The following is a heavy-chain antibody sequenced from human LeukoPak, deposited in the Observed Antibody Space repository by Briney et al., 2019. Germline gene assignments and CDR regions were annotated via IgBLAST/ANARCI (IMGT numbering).Heavy chain of an antibody. CDR1: GFTFRTYW. D-gene: IGHD1-26*01. Sequence: GGSLRLSCAASGFTFRTYWMHWVRQAPGKGMVWVSRINIDGSSTNYADSVNGRFTISRDNAKNTLYLQMNSLRAEDTAVYYCARVTVGAPLDCWGQGTLVTVSS. CDR2: INIDGSST. CDR3: ARVTVGAPLDC. J-gene: IGHJ4*02. V-gene: IGHV3-74*01.